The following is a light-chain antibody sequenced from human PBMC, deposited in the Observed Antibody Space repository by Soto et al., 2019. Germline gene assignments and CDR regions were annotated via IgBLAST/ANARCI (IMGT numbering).Light chain of an antibody. CDR3: QQRSDWPIT. J-gene: IGKJ5*01. CDR1: QSVSNY. Sequence: EIVLTQFPVTLSLSPGARAPLSWRASQSVSNYLAWYQQKPGQAPRLLIYDVSTRATGVPARFSGSGSGTDFTLTITSLEPEDFAVYSCQQRSDWPITFGQGTRLEIK. CDR2: DVS. V-gene: IGKV3-11*01.